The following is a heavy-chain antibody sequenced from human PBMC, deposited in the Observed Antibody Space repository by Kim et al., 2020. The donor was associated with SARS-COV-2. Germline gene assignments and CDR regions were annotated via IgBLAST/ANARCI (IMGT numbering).Heavy chain of an antibody. CDR3: ARQSYDSSGYSYFDY. J-gene: IGHJ4*02. V-gene: IGHV4-59*08. D-gene: IGHD3-22*01. Sequence: PTLTSRVTISVDTSKNQFSLKLSSVTAADTAVYYCARQSYDSSGYSYFDYWGQGTLVTVSS.